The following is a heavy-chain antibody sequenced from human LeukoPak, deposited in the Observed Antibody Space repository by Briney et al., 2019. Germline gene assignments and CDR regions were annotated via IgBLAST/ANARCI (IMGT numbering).Heavy chain of an antibody. CDR3: AREQIGLGGIAV. CDR2: IYSGGST. CDR1: GFTVSSNY. J-gene: IGHJ6*02. V-gene: IGHV3-53*01. Sequence: GGSLRLSCAASGFTVSSNYMSWVRQAPGKGLEWVSDIYSGGSTYYADSVKSRFTISRDNSKNPLYLQLNSLRAEDTAVYYCAREQIGLGGIAVWGQGTTVTVYS.